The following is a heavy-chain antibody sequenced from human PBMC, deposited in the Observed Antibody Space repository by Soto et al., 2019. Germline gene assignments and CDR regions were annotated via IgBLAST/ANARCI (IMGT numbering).Heavy chain of an antibody. CDR1: GFTFDDYT. V-gene: IGHV3-43*01. J-gene: IGHJ6*02. Sequence: GGSLRLSCAASGFTFDDYTMHWVRQAPGKGLEWVSLISWDGGRTYYADSVKGRFTISRDNSKNSLYLQMNSLRTEDTALYYCAKDSSGYYSPRDSYYYGVNVWDQGTTVTVSS. CDR2: ISWDGGRT. D-gene: IGHD3-22*01. CDR3: AKDSSGYYSPRDSYYYGVNV.